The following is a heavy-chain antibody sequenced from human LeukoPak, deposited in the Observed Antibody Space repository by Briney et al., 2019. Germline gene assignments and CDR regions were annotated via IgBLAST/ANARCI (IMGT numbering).Heavy chain of an antibody. CDR1: GFTFSSYA. CDR3: ARVGAWELQRVFEY. D-gene: IGHD1-26*01. Sequence: TGGSLRLSCAASGFTFSSYAMTWVRQVPGRGLEWVANIKQDGSDKYYVDSVEGRFTISRDNAKKSLYLEMNNLRGEDTAVYYCARVGAWELQRVFEYWGQGTLVTVSS. V-gene: IGHV3-7*01. J-gene: IGHJ4*02. CDR2: IKQDGSDK.